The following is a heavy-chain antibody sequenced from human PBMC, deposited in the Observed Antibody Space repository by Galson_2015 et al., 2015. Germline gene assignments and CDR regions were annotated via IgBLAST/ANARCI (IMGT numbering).Heavy chain of an antibody. V-gene: IGHV3-48*02. CDR3: ARGLTRSFDS. CDR1: GFTFSSYR. CDR2: ITSSGTTI. D-gene: IGHD3-9*01. Sequence: SLRLSCAASGFTFSSYRMNWVRQAPGKGPEWVSYITSSGTTIYYADSVQGRFTISRDNAKNSLYLQMNSLRDDDTAVYYCARGLTRSFDSWGQGTLVTVSS. J-gene: IGHJ4*02.